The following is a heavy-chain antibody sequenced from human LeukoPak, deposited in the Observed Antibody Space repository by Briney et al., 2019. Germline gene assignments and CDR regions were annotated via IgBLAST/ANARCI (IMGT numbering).Heavy chain of an antibody. CDR1: GFIFSDYT. CDR2: FTAYGGT. D-gene: IGHD4-23*01. J-gene: IGHJ5*02. V-gene: IGHV3-23*01. CDR3: AKGSTGGKVDWFYP. Sequence: GESLRLSCAASGFIFSDYTMMWVRRAPGKGLQWVATFTAYGGTYYAASVKGRFAISRDNSGVTVSLYMNSLRVEDTAMYYCAKGSTGGKVDWFYPWGPGTLVTVSS.